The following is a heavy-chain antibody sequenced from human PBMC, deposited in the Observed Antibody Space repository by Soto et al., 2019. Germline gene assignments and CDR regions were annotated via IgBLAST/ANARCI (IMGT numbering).Heavy chain of an antibody. V-gene: IGHV4-31*03. CDR2: IYYSGST. J-gene: IGHJ4*02. D-gene: IGHD3-16*01. CDR1: GGSISSGGYY. Sequence: SETLSLTCTVSGGSISSGGYYWSWIRQHPGKGLEWIGYIYYSGSTYYNPSLKSRVTISVDTSKNQFSLKLSSVTAADTAVYYCASRRDYDYIWGSLAXTTPLDYWGQGTLVTVSS. CDR3: ASRRDYDYIWGSLAXTTPLDY.